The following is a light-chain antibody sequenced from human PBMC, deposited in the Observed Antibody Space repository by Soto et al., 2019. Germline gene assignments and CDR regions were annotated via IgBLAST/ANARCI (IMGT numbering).Light chain of an antibody. CDR1: QSLLHSNGYNY. J-gene: IGKJ2*01. CDR2: LGS. V-gene: IGKV2-28*01. CDR3: MQALHTPHT. Sequence: DIVMTQSPLSLPVTPGEPASISCRSSQSLLHSNGYNYLDWYLQKPGQSPQLLIYLGSNRSSGVPDRFSGSGSGTDCTLKISRVEAGDVGVYYCMQALHTPHTFGQGTKLEIK.